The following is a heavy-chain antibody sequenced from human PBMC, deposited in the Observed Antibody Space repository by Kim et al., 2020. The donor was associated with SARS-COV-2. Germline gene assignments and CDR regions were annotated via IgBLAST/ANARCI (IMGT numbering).Heavy chain of an antibody. Sequence: GGSLRLSCAASGFTFSSYAMHWVRQAPGKGLEWVAVISYDGSNKYYADSVKGRFTISRDNSKNTLYLQMNSLRAEDTAVYYCARGYYDFWSGYPPPDYWGQGTLVTVSS. V-gene: IGHV3-30-3*01. CDR1: GFTFSSYA. CDR2: ISYDGSNK. CDR3: ARGYYDFWSGYPPPDY. D-gene: IGHD3-3*01. J-gene: IGHJ4*02.